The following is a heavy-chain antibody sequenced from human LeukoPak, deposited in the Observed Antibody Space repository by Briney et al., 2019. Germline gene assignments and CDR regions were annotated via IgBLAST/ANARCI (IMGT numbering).Heavy chain of an antibody. V-gene: IGHV3-74*01. CDR2: IITDGSST. Sequence: GGSLRLSCAASGFTFSSYWMHWVRQAPGKGLVWVSRIITDGSSTTYADSVRGRFTISRDKAKNTLYLQMNSLRAEDTAVYYCARENGGSYFYMDVWGKGTTVTVSS. J-gene: IGHJ6*03. D-gene: IGHD1-1*01. CDR1: GFTFSSYW. CDR3: ARENGGSYFYMDV.